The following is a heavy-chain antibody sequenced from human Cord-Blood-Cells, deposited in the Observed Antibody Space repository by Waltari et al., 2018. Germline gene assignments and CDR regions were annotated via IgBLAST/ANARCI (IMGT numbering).Heavy chain of an antibody. CDR1: GYTFTGYY. J-gene: IGHJ4*02. V-gene: IGHV1-2*04. CDR3: ARDDCTNGVCYFDY. CDR2: INPTPGGT. D-gene: IGHD2-8*01. Sequence: VQLVQSGAEVKKPGASVKVSCKASGYTFTGYYMKWVREAPGQGLEWMGWINPTPGGTNHAQKFKGWDTITRDSAISTAYLKPSRLRSDDTAVYYCARDDCTNGVCYFDYWAQATLVTVSS.